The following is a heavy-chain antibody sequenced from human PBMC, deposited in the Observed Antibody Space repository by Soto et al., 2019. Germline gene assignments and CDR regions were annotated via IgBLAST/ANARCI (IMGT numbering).Heavy chain of an antibody. Sequence: SETLSLTCAVYGGSFSGYYWSWIRQPPGKGLEWIGEINHSGSTNYNPSLKSRVTISVDTSKNQFSLKLSSVTAADTAVYYCARESRGADNYYYGMDVWGQGATVTVSS. J-gene: IGHJ6*02. D-gene: IGHD2-15*01. V-gene: IGHV4-34*01. CDR2: INHSGST. CDR3: ARESRGADNYYYGMDV. CDR1: GGSFSGYY.